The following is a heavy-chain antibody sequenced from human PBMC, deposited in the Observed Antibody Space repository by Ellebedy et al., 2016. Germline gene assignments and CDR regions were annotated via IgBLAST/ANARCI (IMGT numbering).Heavy chain of an antibody. CDR3: AKGDSATLSSYFDD. J-gene: IGHJ4*02. D-gene: IGHD5-12*01. V-gene: IGHV3-23*01. CDR1: GFTLSHQW. CDR2: ISGSSAVT. Sequence: GGSLRLXCVDSGFTLSHQWMSWFRQAPGKGLEWVSDISGSSAVTYYADSVKGRFTSSRDKSKNTLYLQMNSLRADDTAVYYCAKGDSATLSSYFDDWGQGTLVTVSS.